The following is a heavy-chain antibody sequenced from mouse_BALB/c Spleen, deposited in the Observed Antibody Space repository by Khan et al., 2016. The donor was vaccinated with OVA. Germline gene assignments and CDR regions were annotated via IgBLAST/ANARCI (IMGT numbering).Heavy chain of an antibody. J-gene: IGHJ3*01. Sequence: VQLQQSGTVLARPGASVKMSCKASGYSFTSFWMHWVKQRPGQGLEWIGGIFPGNSDTSYNQKFKGKAKLTAVTSASTAYMELSSLTNEDSAVYYCTRGGDGSFAYWGQGTLVTVSA. V-gene: IGHV1-5*01. CDR3: TRGGDGSFAY. D-gene: IGHD1-2*01. CDR1: GYSFTSFW. CDR2: IFPGNSDT.